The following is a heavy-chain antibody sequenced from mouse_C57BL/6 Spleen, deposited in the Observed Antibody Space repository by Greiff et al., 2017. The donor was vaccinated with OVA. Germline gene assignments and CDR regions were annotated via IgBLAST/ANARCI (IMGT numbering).Heavy chain of an antibody. CDR2: FYTGSGGF. V-gene: IGHV1-62-2*01. Sequence: QVQLKESGAELVKPGASVKLSCKASGYPFTEYTIHWVKQRSGQGLEWIGWFYTGSGGFKYNEKFKDKATLTADKSSSTVYMERIRLTSEDAEVYFCERHDMTTVIDMDYWGQGTTVTVSS. CDR1: GYPFTEYT. J-gene: IGHJ4*01. CDR3: ERHDMTTVIDMDY. D-gene: IGHD1-1*01.